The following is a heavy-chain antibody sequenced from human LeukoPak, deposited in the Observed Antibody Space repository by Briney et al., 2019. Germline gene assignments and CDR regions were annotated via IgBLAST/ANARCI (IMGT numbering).Heavy chain of an antibody. CDR3: AREEALGSGSFDY. J-gene: IGHJ4*02. CDR1: GGSINFFY. V-gene: IGHV4-59*01. CDR2: IYYSGST. Sequence: PSETLSLTCTVSGGSINFFYWSWIRQPPGKGLEWIGYIYYSGSTSYNPSLKSRVTISVDTSKNQFSLKLSSVTAADTAVYYCAREEALGSGSFDYWGQGTLVTVSS. D-gene: IGHD1-26*01.